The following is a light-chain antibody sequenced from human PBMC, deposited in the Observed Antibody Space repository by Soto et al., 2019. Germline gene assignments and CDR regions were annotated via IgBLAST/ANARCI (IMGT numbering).Light chain of an antibody. V-gene: IGKV3D-20*02. CDR2: GAS. J-gene: IGKJ5*01. Sequence: SPGTLSLSPGERATLSCRASQSVSSSYLAWYQQKPGPAPRLLIYGASSRATGIPARFSGSGSGTDFTLTISSLEPEDFAVYYCQQRSKWPITFGQGTRLEIK. CDR3: QQRSKWPIT. CDR1: QSVSSSY.